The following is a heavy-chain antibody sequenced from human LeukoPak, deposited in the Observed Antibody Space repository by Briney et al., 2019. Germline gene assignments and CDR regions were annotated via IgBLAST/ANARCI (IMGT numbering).Heavy chain of an antibody. Sequence: SETLSLTCTVSGASISSYYWSWIRQPAEQRLEWIGRIHASGSSNYNPSLKSRVRLSVDTSKNQFSLELTSVTAENTAVYYCARYERLSWFDPWGQGAPVTVSS. D-gene: IGHD3-16*01. CDR1: GASISSYY. J-gene: IGHJ5*02. CDR3: ARYERLSWFDP. V-gene: IGHV4-4*07. CDR2: IHASGSS.